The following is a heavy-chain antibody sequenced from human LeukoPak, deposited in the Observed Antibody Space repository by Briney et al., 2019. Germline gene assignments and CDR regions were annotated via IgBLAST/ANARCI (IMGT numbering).Heavy chain of an antibody. Sequence: KSSETLSLTCAVYGGSFSGYYWSWIRQPPGKGLEWIGEINHSGSTNYNPSLKSRVTISVDTSKNQFSLKLSSVTAADTAVYYCARGEDLQYPPGDYWGQGTLVTVSS. CDR1: GGSFSGYY. V-gene: IGHV4-34*01. J-gene: IGHJ4*02. CDR3: ARGEDLQYPPGDY. CDR2: INHSGST. D-gene: IGHD3-16*01.